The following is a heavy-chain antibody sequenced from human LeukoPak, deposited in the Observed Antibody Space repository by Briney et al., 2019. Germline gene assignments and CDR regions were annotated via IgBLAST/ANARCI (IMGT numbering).Heavy chain of an antibody. V-gene: IGHV3-30*02. CDR3: ARGSQIAVVGNSY. Sequence: GGSLRLSCAASGFTFSSYGMHWVRQAPGKGLDWVAFIRFDGSNKYYADSVRGRFTISRDNSRNTLYLEMNSLRAEDTAVYYCARGSQIAVVGNSYWGQGTLVTVSS. J-gene: IGHJ4*02. CDR1: GFTFSSYG. CDR2: IRFDGSNK. D-gene: IGHD6-19*01.